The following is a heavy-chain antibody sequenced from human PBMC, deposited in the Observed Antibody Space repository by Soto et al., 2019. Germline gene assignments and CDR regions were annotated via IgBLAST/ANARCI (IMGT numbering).Heavy chain of an antibody. D-gene: IGHD2-2*01. CDR3: AGQLRQYYYGMDV. Sequence: QVQLVQSGAEVKKPGSSVKVSCKASGGTFSSYAISWVRQAPGQGLEWMGGIIPIFGTANYAQKFKGTVTITADESTITAYMELSSLRSEDTAVYYCAGQLRQYYYGMDVWGQGTTVTVSS. J-gene: IGHJ6*02. V-gene: IGHV1-69*01. CDR2: IIPIFGTA. CDR1: GGTFSSYA.